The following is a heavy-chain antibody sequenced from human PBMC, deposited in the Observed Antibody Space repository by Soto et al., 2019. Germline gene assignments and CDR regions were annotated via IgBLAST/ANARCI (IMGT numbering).Heavy chain of an antibody. CDR1: GFTFSSYG. V-gene: IGHV3-30*03. D-gene: IGHD3-22*01. CDR2: ISYDGSKT. CDR3: ARDYYYHSSRGYYVFDY. J-gene: IGHJ4*02. Sequence: GGSLRLSCAGSGFTFSSYGMHWVRQAPGKGLEWVAVISYDGSKTYYADSVEGRFTVSRDNSKNTLYLQMYGLRPEDTAVYYCARDYYYHSSRGYYVFDYWAQGT.